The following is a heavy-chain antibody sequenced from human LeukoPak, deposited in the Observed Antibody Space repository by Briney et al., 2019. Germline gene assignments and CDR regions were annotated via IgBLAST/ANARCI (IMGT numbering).Heavy chain of an antibody. J-gene: IGHJ6*03. CDR3: ARASITMIVVVMNYYYYYMDV. CDR1: GFTFSNYG. D-gene: IGHD3-22*01. CDR2: ISYDGNK. Sequence: SGGSLRLSCAASGFTFSNYGIHWVRQAPGKGLEWVAVISYDGNKYYADSVKGRFTISRDNSKNTLYLQMNSLRAEDTAVYYCARASITMIVVVMNYYYYYMDVWGKGTTVTVSS. V-gene: IGHV3-30*03.